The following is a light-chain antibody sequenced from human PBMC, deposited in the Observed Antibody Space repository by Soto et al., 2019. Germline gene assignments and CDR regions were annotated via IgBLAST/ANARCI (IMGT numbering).Light chain of an antibody. CDR2: DAS. V-gene: IGKV3-11*01. CDR3: QQRSSWPLT. Sequence: DIFLTQSPSTPSLVEGKRAPLSCRASQSVSIYLAWYQQKPGQAPRLLIYDASNRATGIPGRFSGRGSGTDFTLTISSLEPEDFAVYYCQQRSSWPLTFGQGTEVDIK. J-gene: IGKJ1*01. CDR1: QSVSIY.